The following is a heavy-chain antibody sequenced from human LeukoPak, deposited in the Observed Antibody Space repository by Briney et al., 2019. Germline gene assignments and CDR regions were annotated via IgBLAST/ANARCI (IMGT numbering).Heavy chain of an antibody. V-gene: IGHV3-48*03. CDR3: ARDSGSYRGFDY. J-gene: IGHJ4*02. CDR2: ISSRGSSI. Sequence: GGSLRLSCAASEFTFSSYEMNWVRHAPGKGLEWISFISSRGSSIYYADSVKGRFTISRDNAKNSLYLQMNSLRAEDTAVYYCARDSGSYRGFDYWGQGTLVTVSS. D-gene: IGHD1-26*01. CDR1: EFTFSSYE.